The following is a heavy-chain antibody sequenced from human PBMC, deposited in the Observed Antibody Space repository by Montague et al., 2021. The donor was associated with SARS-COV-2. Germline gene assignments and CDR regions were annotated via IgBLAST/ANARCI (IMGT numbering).Heavy chain of an antibody. J-gene: IGHJ5*02. CDR1: GASISSHY. Sequence: SETLSLTCTVSGASISSHYWSWIRQPADKGLEWIGRIYPSGSTHYSPSLKSRLVMSVDTSKNHFFLSLSSVTAADTAVYYCARETRDVRSFVSFDPWGQGTLVTASS. CDR3: ARETRDVRSFVSFDP. CDR2: IYPSGST. D-gene: IGHD3-9*01. V-gene: IGHV4-4*07.